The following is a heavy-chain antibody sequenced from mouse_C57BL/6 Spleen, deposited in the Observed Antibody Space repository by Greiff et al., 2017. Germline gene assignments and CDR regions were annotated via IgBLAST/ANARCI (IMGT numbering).Heavy chain of an antibody. CDR2: ISSGGSYT. V-gene: IGHV5-6*01. D-gene: IGHD1-1*01. CDR1: GFTFSSYG. J-gene: IGHJ3*01. Sequence: EVKLMESGGDLVKPGGSLKLSCAASGFTFSSYGMSWVRQTPDKRLEWVATISSGGSYTYYPDSVKGRFTISRDNAKNTLYLQMSSLKSEDTAMYYCARDYGSSSLFAYWGQGTLVTVSA. CDR3: ARDYGSSSLFAY.